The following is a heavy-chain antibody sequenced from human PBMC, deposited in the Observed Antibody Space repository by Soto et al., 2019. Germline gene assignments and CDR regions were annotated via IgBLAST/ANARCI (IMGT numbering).Heavy chain of an antibody. Sequence: EVQLLESGGGLVQPGGSVRLSCAASGFTFSNYAVTWVRQAPGKGLEWVSAISGSGGSTYYADSEKGRFTISRDNSKNTLYLQMNSLRAEDTAVYYCAKDQGSSWYEIDYWGQGTLVTVSS. CDR1: GFTFSNYA. D-gene: IGHD6-13*01. V-gene: IGHV3-23*01. CDR2: ISGSGGST. J-gene: IGHJ4*02. CDR3: AKDQGSSWYEIDY.